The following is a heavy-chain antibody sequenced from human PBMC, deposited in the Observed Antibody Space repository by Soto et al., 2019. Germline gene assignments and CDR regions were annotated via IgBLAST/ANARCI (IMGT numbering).Heavy chain of an antibody. V-gene: IGHV3-72*01. CDR2: TRNKANSYTT. CDR3: ARLSLYYDYGMDV. J-gene: IGHJ6*02. Sequence: EVQLVESGGGLVQPGGSLRLSCAASGFTFSDHYMDWVRQAPGKGLEWVGRTRNKANSYTTEYAASVKGRFTISRDDSKNSLYLQMNSLKAEDTAVYYCARLSLYYDYGMDVWGQGTTVTVSS. CDR1: GFTFSDHY.